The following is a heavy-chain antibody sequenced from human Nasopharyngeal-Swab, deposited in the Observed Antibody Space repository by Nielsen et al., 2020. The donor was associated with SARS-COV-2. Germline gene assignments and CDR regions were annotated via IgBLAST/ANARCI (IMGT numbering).Heavy chain of an antibody. Sequence: GESLKISCAASGFPFSSYWMHWVRQAPGKGLVWVSRINSDGSSTSYADSVKGRFTISRDNAKNTLYLQMNSLRAEDTAVYYCAREPHYDFWSGYYTGINWFDPWGQGTLVTVSS. J-gene: IGHJ5*02. CDR2: INSDGSST. CDR3: AREPHYDFWSGYYTGINWFDP. V-gene: IGHV3-74*01. D-gene: IGHD3-3*01. CDR1: GFPFSSYW.